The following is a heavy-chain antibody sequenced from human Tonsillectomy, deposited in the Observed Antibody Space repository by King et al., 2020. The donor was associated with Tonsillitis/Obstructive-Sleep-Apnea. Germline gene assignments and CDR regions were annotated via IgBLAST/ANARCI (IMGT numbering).Heavy chain of an antibody. D-gene: IGHD3-10*01. V-gene: IGHV3-43*01. CDR1: GFTFVDYT. CDR3: AKDSGGIGYYYMDV. Sequence: VQLVESGGVVVQRGGSLRLFWAAAGFTFVDYTMHCVCQAPGKCLVWVSLISWDGGVPYFADSVKGQFTISSDNSKNSLYLQMNSLRTEDTALYYCAKDSGGIGYYYMDVWGKGTTVTVSS. J-gene: IGHJ6*03. CDR2: ISWDGGVP.